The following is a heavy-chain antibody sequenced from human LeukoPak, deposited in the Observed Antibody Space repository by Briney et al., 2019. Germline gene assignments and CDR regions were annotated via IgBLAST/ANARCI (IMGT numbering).Heavy chain of an antibody. D-gene: IGHD6-6*01. CDR2: ISGSGGST. V-gene: IGHV3-23*01. Sequence: GGSLRLSCAASGFTFSSYAMSWVRQAPGKGLEWVSAISGSGGSTYYADSVKGRFTISRDNSKNTLYLQMNSLRAEDTAVYYCAKGFKIGGRQYYYYGMDVWGQGTTVTVSS. CDR1: GFTFSSYA. CDR3: AKGFKIGGRQYYYYGMDV. J-gene: IGHJ6*02.